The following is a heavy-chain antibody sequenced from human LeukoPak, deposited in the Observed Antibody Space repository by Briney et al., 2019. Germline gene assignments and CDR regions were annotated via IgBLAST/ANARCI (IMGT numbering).Heavy chain of an antibody. CDR3: ARGAYCSSTSCYCDY. Sequence: GASVKVSCKASGYTFTGYYMHWVRQAPGQGLEWMGWINPNSGGTNYAQKFQGRVTMTRDTSISTAYMELSRLRSDDTAVYYCARGAYCSSTSCYCDYWGQGTLVTVSS. CDR2: INPNSGGT. D-gene: IGHD2-2*01. V-gene: IGHV1-2*02. J-gene: IGHJ4*02. CDR1: GYTFTGYY.